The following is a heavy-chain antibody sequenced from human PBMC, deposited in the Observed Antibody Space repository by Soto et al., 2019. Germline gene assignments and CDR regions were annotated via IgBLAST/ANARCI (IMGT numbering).Heavy chain of an antibody. CDR2: IYYSGST. J-gene: IGHJ6*03. CDR1: GGSISSYY. CDR3: AREGDFWSGYSYMDV. Sequence: SXTLSLTCTVSGGSISSYYWSCIRQPPLKGLEWIRYIYYSGSTNYNPSLKSRVTISVDTSKNQFSLKLSSVTAADTAVYYCAREGDFWSGYSYMDVWGKGTTVTVSS. D-gene: IGHD3-3*01. V-gene: IGHV4-59*01.